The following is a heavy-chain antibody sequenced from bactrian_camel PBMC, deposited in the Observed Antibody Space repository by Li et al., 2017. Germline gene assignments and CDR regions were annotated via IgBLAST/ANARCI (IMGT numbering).Heavy chain of an antibody. D-gene: IGHD5*01. V-gene: IGHV3S40*01. J-gene: IGHJ4*01. Sequence: VQLVESGGGSVQAGGSLRLSCAASGFTFSNYAMSWRRQAPGQGLEWVSGINNGGGRTYYADSVKGRLTISRDDANNTMYLQMNSLKPEYTAMYHCAADAVITCVPVALEIIRRTTYYGQGTQVTVS. CDR1: GFTFSNYA. CDR2: INNGGGRT.